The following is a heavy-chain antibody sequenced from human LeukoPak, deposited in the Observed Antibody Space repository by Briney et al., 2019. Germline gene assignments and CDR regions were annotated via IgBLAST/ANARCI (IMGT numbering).Heavy chain of an antibody. J-gene: IGHJ6*02. V-gene: IGHV3-73*01. D-gene: IGHD1-14*01. CDR1: GFTFSASA. CDR2: IRSKTNSYAT. Sequence: PGGSLKLSCAASGFTFSASAMHWVRQASGKGLEWVGRIRSKTNSYATAYAASVTGRFTISRDDSKNTAYLQMNSLKTEDTAVYYCTRFNQEPYGMDVWGQGTTVTVSS. CDR3: TRFNQEPYGMDV.